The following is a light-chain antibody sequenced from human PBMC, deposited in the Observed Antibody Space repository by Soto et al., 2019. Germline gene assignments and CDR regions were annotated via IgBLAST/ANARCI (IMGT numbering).Light chain of an antibody. Sequence: DIQMTQSPSSLSASVGDRVTITCRASQGISTYLAWYQQKPGKVPKLLSYAASTLHSGVPSRFSGSGSETDFTLTSSSLQPEDVATYYCQKYNSAPLTFGGANKKEI. CDR2: AAS. J-gene: IGKJ4*01. CDR3: QKYNSAPLT. CDR1: QGISTY. V-gene: IGKV1-27*01.